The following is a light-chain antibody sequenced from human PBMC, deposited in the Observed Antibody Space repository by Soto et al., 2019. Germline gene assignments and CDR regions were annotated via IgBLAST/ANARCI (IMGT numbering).Light chain of an antibody. J-gene: IGKJ1*01. Sequence: DIQMTQSPSSLSASVGYRFTITCRASQSIPNSLNWYQQKPGKAPKLLIYATSGLQSGVPSRFSGSGSGTDFTLTISSLQPDDFATYYCQQYNSYSRTFGRGTTGDIK. V-gene: IGKV1-16*01. CDR3: QQYNSYSRT. CDR2: ATS. CDR1: QSIPNS.